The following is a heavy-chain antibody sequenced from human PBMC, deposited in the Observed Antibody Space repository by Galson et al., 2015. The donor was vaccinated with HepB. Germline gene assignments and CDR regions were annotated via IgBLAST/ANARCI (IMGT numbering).Heavy chain of an antibody. J-gene: IGHJ3*02. CDR2: IKQDGSER. Sequence: SLRLSCAASGFTFRSYWMSWVRQAPGEGLEWVANIKQDGSERYYVDSVKGRFTISGDNAKNSLYLQMNSLRAEDTAVYYCARGHGSRDAFDIWGQGTMVTVSS. D-gene: IGHD3-10*01. V-gene: IGHV3-7*01. CDR1: GFTFRSYW. CDR3: ARGHGSRDAFDI.